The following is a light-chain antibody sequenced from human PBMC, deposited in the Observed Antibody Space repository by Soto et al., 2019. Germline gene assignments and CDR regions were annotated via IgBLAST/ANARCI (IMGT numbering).Light chain of an antibody. CDR2: EVT. Sequence: QSAPTQPASVSGSPGQSITMSCTGTSSNVGGYNYVSWYQQYPGKAPKLMIFEVTNRPSGVSDRFSGSKSGNTASLTISGLQAEDEADYYCSSFTSSNTWLFGGGTKLTVL. V-gene: IGLV2-14*01. J-gene: IGLJ3*02. CDR3: SSFTSSNTWL. CDR1: SSNVGGYNY.